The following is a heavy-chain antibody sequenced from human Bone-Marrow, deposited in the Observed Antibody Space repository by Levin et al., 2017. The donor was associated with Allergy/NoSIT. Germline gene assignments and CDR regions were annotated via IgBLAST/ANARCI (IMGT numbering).Heavy chain of an antibody. CDR1: GGSISSSSYY. V-gene: IGHV4-39*07. Sequence: KTSETLSLTCTVSGGSISSSSYYWGWIRQPPGKGLEWIGSIYYSGSTYYNPSLKSRVTISVDTSKNQFSLKLSSVTAADTAVYYCARTPNTMIVVNHYFDYWGQGTLVTVSS. CDR2: IYYSGST. J-gene: IGHJ4*02. CDR3: ARTPNTMIVVNHYFDY. D-gene: IGHD3-22*01.